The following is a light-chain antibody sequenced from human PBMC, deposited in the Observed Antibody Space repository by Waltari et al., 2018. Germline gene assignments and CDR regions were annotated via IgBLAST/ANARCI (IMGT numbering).Light chain of an antibody. CDR3: YSSDSTGLRV. J-gene: IGLJ1*01. Sequence: SYELTQPPSVSVSPGQTARITCSGHELPRNYAYWFQQKSGQAPRLVKHEDTKRPSGIPGRFSGSSSGTVATLTITGAQVDDEADYYCYSSDSTGLRVFGGGTTVVVL. V-gene: IGLV3-10*01. CDR1: ELPRNY. CDR2: EDT.